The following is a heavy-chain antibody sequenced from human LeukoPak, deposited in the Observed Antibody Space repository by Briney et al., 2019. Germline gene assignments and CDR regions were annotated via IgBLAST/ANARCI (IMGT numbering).Heavy chain of an antibody. CDR2: IYTSGST. CDR1: GGSISSGSYY. V-gene: IGHV4-61*02. D-gene: IGHD6-25*01. Sequence: PSQTLSLTCTVSGGSISSGSYYWRWIRQHAGTGLEWIGRIYTSGSTNYNPSLKRRVTISVDTSKNQFSLKLSSVTAADTAVYYCARAPQRSLDAFDIWGQGTMVTVSS. CDR3: ARAPQRSLDAFDI. J-gene: IGHJ3*02.